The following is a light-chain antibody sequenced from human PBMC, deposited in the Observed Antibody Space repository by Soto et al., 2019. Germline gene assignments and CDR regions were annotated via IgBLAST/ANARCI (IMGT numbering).Light chain of an antibody. J-gene: IGLJ2*01. CDR2: DVS. CDR3: SSYTSTSPVK. V-gene: IGLV2-14*01. CDR1: SSDVGLYNY. Sequence: QSALTQPASVSGSPGPSITISGTGTSSDVGLYNYVSWYQHHPGKAPKLMIYDVSDRPSGVSNRFSGSKSGNTASLTISGLQAEDEGDYDCSSYTSTSPVKFGGGTKVTVL.